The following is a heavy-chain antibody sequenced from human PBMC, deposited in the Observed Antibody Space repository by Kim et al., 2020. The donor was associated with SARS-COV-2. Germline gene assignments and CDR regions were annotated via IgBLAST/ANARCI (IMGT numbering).Heavy chain of an antibody. D-gene: IGHD6-13*01. CDR3: AKDLELGPGIAAAGLYYYFYGMDV. V-gene: IGHV3-43*02. CDR2: ISGDGGRA. Sequence: GGSLRLSCAASGFSFDDYAMHWVRQAPGKGLEWVSLISGDGGRAYYADSVKGRFTISRDNSKNSLYLQMNILRTEDTALYYCAKDLELGPGIAAAGLYYYFYGMDVWGQGTTVTVSS. J-gene: IGHJ6*02. CDR1: GFSFDDYA.